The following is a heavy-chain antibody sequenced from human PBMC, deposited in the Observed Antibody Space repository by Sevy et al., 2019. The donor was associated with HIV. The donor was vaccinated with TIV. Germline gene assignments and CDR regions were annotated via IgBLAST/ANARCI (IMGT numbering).Heavy chain of an antibody. CDR3: AGASYDSSGTFDAFDV. CDR2: IYGSGVAP. J-gene: IGHJ3*01. V-gene: IGHV3-23*01. CDR1: GFTFVTYA. Sequence: GGSLRLSCKPSGFTFVTYAMNWVRQFPGKGLEWVSTIYGSGVAPYYADSVKGRFTISRDNSKNTLYLQMNSLRTEDTALYYCAGASYDSSGTFDAFDVRGQGTMVTVSS. D-gene: IGHD3-22*01.